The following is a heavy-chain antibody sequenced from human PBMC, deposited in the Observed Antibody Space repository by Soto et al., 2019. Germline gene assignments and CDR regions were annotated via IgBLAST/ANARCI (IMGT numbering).Heavy chain of an antibody. V-gene: IGHV1-2*02. CDR3: ARVGSYSDGSSDPY. CDR1: GYTFTGHD. D-gene: IGHD6-6*01. Sequence: QVQLVQSGAELKKPGASVTVSCKASGYTFTGHDLHWVRQAPGQGLEWMGWIKANGSATKYARKFQGRVTMTRDTSTTTAYLELNSLRSDDTAVYFCARVGSYSDGSSDPYWGQGTLVTVSA. J-gene: IGHJ4*02. CDR2: IKANGSAT.